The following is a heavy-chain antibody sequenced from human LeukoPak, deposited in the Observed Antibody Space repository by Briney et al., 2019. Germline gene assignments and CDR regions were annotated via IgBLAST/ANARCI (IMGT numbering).Heavy chain of an antibody. Sequence: GGSLRLSCAASGFTFSTSAMNWVRQAPGKGLEWISFITSGSVTIYYADSVKGRFTISRDNVKNSLYLQMNSLRAEDTAVYYCARIRGYSYAWDYWGQGTLVTVSS. V-gene: IGHV3-48*01. CDR2: ITSGSVTI. J-gene: IGHJ4*02. CDR1: GFTFSTSA. D-gene: IGHD5-18*01. CDR3: ARIRGYSYAWDY.